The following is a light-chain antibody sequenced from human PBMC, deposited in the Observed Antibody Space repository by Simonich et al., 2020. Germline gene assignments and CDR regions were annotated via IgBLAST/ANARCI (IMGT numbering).Light chain of an antibody. Sequence: QSALTQPASVSGSPGQSITISCTGTSGDVGGYNYVSWYQQHPGKAPKIMIYDVSKQPSGVSTSFACSKSGNTASLTISGLQAEDEADYYCSSYKSSSTNWVFGGGTKLTVL. V-gene: IGLV2-14*03. J-gene: IGLJ3*02. CDR3: SSYKSSSTNWV. CDR2: DVS. CDR1: SGDVGGYNY.